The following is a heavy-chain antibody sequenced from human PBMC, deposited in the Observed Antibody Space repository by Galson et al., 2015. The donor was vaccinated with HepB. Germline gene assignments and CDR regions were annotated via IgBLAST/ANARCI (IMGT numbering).Heavy chain of an antibody. V-gene: IGHV3-49*03. CDR3: ARRHYYDSRDYPGFLYWYFDL. CDR1: GFTFGDYT. CDR2: IRSKPYGGTP. Sequence: SLRLSCASSGFTFGDYTMNWFRQAPGKGLEWVGFIRSKPYGGTPEYAASVKGRFTVSRDDSKSIAYLQMGSLKSEDTAVYYCARRHYYDSRDYPGFLYWYFDLWGRGTLVTVSS. D-gene: IGHD3-22*01. J-gene: IGHJ2*01.